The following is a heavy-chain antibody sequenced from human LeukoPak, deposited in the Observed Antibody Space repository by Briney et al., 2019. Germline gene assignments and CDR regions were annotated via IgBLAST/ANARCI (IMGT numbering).Heavy chain of an antibody. J-gene: IGHJ4*02. V-gene: IGHV3-23*01. Sequence: GGSLRLSCAASGFTFRNYAMSWVRQAPGKGLAWVSTISGGGGNTDYADSVKGRFTISRDSSKSTLSLHMNSLRAEDTAVYYCAREGLGAAAGTFDYWGQGTLVTVSS. CDR3: AREGLGAAAGTFDY. D-gene: IGHD6-13*01. CDR2: ISGGGGNT. CDR1: GFTFRNYA.